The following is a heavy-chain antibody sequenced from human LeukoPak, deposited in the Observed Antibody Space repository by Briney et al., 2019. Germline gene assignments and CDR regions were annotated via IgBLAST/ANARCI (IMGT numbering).Heavy chain of an antibody. D-gene: IGHD6-13*01. CDR3: ARESSSTFYYYYYYMDV. CDR1: GFTFSSYG. Sequence: GGSLRLSCAASGFTFSSYGMHWVRQAPGKGLEWVAFIRYDGSNKYYADSVKGRFTISRDNSKNTLYLQMNSLRAEDTAVYYCARESSSTFYYYYYYMDVWGKGTTVTVSS. J-gene: IGHJ6*03. CDR2: IRYDGSNK. V-gene: IGHV3-30*02.